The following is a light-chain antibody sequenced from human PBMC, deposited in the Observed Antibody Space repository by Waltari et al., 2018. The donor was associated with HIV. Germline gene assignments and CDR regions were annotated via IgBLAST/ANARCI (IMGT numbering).Light chain of an antibody. CDR3: NSRDSSGNHQV. J-gene: IGLJ1*01. V-gene: IGLV1-44*01. Sequence: QSVLTQPPSASGTPGQRVTISCSGSSSNIGTNTVHWYQHLPASAPKLLIYRNNQMPSGIPDRFPGSSAGNTASLTFTGDQAEDEADYYCNSRDSSGNHQVFGTGTKVTVL. CDR1: SSNIGTNT. CDR2: RNN.